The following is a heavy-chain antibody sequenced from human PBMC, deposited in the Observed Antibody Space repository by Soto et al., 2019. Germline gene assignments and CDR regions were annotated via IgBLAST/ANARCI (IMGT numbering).Heavy chain of an antibody. Sequence: ASVKVSRKASGYTFSTFGFTWVRQAPGQGLEWMGWISVNYGNTNYAQKLQGRITMTTDTSTNTAYMELTSLTFDDTAVYYCARGQSIFDLWGQGTMVTVSS. CDR3: ARGQSIFDL. J-gene: IGHJ3*01. CDR1: GYTFSTFG. CDR2: ISVNYGNT. V-gene: IGHV1-18*01. D-gene: IGHD6-6*01.